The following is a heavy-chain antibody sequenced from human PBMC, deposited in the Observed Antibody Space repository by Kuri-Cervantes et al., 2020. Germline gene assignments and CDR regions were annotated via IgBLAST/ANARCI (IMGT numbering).Heavy chain of an antibody. V-gene: IGHV3-30*03. J-gene: IGHJ1*01. D-gene: IGHD3-10*01. CDR1: GFTFSSYG. Sequence: GESLKISCAASGFTFSSYGMHWVRQAPGKGLEWVAVISYDGSNKYYADSVKGRFTISRGNSKNTLYLQMNSLRAEDTAVYYCATAVVRGVMNQHWGQGTLVTVSS. CDR2: ISYDGSNK. CDR3: ATAVVRGVMNQH.